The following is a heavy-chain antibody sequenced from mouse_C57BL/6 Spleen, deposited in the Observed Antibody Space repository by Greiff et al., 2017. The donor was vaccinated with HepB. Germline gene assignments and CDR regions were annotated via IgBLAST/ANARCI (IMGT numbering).Heavy chain of an antibody. Sequence: EVKLMESGGGLVKPGGSLKLSCAASGFTFSSYTMSWVRQTPEKRLEWVATISGGGGNTYYPDSVKGRFTISRDNAKNTLYLQMSSLRSEDTALYYCASQYDYSAWFAYWGQGTLVTVSA. J-gene: IGHJ3*01. V-gene: IGHV5-9*01. D-gene: IGHD2-4*01. CDR2: ISGGGGNT. CDR3: ASQYDYSAWFAY. CDR1: GFTFSSYT.